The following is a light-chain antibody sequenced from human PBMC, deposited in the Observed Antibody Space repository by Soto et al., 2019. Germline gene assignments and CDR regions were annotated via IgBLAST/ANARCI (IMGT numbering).Light chain of an antibody. CDR3: NSYTRKSTGV. J-gene: IGLJ1*01. Sequence: QSALTQPASVSGSPGQSITISCTGTSSDVGGYNYVSWYQQHPGKAPKLIIYEVSNRPSGVFNRFSGSKSGNTASLTVSWLQAEDEAAYYCNSYTRKSTGVFGTGTKVTVL. CDR2: EVS. V-gene: IGLV2-14*01. CDR1: SSDVGGYNY.